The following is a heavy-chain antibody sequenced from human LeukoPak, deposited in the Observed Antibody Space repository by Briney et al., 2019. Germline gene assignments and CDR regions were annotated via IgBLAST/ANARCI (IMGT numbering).Heavy chain of an antibody. V-gene: IGHV1-2*06. Sequence: ASVKVSCKASGYTFISYYIHWARQAPGQGLEWMGRINPNNGGTNYAQKFQGRVTMTGDTSISTAYMELSSLRSDDTAVYYCTRESGSYHGNDYWGQGTLVTVSS. J-gene: IGHJ4*02. D-gene: IGHD1-26*01. CDR1: GYTFISYY. CDR2: INPNNGGT. CDR3: TRESGSYHGNDY.